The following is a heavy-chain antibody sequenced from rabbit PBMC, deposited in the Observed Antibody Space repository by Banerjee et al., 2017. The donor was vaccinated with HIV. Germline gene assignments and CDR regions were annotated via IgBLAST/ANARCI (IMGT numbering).Heavy chain of an antibody. CDR1: GFSFSNGYV. Sequence: QEQLVESGGGLVQPGASLTLTCTASGFSFSNGYVMCWVRQAPGKGLEWIGYIDTADGNIYYATWVNGRFTISSHNAQNTLYLQLNSLTAADTATYFCARDLAGVIGWNFGWWGPGTLVTVS. D-gene: IGHD4-1*01. J-gene: IGHJ4*01. CDR2: IDTADGNI. V-gene: IGHV1S47*01. CDR3: ARDLAGVIGWNFGW.